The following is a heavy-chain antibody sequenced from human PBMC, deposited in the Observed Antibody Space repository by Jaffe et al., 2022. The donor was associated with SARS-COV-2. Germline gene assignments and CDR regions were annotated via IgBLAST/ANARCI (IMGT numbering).Heavy chain of an antibody. D-gene: IGHD2-15*01. Sequence: QVQLVQSGAEVKKPGASVKVSCKASGYTFTSYYMHWVRQAPGQGLEWMGIINPSGGSTSYAQKLQGRVTMTRDTSTSTVYMELSSLRSEDTAVYYCARGGRTVVTAGDAFDIWGQGTMVTVSS. J-gene: IGHJ3*02. CDR2: INPSGGST. CDR1: GYTFTSYY. V-gene: IGHV1-46*04. CDR3: ARGGRTVVTAGDAFDI.